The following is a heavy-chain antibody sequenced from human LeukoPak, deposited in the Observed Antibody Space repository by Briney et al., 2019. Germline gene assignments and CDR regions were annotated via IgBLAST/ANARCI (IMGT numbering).Heavy chain of an antibody. Sequence: GASVKVSCKASGYTFTGYYMHWVRPAPGQGLEWMGWINPNSGGTNYAQKFQGRVTMTRDTSISTAYMELSRLRSDDTAVYYCARDPRGYSYGFAFDYWGQGTLVTVSS. CDR1: GYTFTGYY. D-gene: IGHD5-18*01. CDR3: ARDPRGYSYGFAFDY. CDR2: INPNSGGT. J-gene: IGHJ4*02. V-gene: IGHV1-2*02.